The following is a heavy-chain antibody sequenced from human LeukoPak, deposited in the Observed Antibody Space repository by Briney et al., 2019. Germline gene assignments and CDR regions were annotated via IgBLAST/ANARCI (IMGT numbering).Heavy chain of an antibody. V-gene: IGHV3-21*01. CDR3: ARDPKRYSSSSDWFDP. D-gene: IGHD6-6*01. CDR1: GFTFSSYS. CDR2: ISSSSSYI. Sequence: GGSLRLSCAASGFTFSSYSMNWVRQAPGKGLEWVSSISSSSSYIYYADSVKGRFTISRDNAKNSLYLHMNSLRAEDTAVYYCARDPKRYSSSSDWFDPWGQGTLVTVSS. J-gene: IGHJ5*02.